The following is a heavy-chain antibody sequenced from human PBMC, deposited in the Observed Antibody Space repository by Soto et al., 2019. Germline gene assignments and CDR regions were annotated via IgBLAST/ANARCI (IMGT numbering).Heavy chain of an antibody. Sequence: SETLSLTCTVSGGPIDSYYWSWIGQPPGKGLEWMGYIYYIGSTKHNPSLKSRVTISVDTSKNQFYLNLSSVTAADTAVYYCARATGIAARVAFDIWGQGTMVT. CDR3: ARATGIAARVAFDI. D-gene: IGHD6-6*01. CDR2: IYYIGST. J-gene: IGHJ3*02. V-gene: IGHV4-59*01. CDR1: GGPIDSYY.